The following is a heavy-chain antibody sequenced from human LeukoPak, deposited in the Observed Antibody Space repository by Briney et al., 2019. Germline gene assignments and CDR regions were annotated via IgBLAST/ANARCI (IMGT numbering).Heavy chain of an antibody. V-gene: IGHV1-46*01. CDR1: GYTFTSYA. J-gene: IGHJ6*03. Sequence: GASVKVSCKASGYTFTSYAMNWVRQAPGQGLEWMGIISPSGGSTSYAQKFQGRVTMTRDMSTSTVYMELSSLRSEDTAVYYCARDPTENAKYYYMDVWGKGTTVTISS. CDR2: ISPSGGST. CDR3: ARDPTENAKYYYMDV.